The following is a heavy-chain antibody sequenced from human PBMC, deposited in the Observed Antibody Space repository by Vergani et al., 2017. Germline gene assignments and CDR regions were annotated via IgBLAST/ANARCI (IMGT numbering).Heavy chain of an antibody. J-gene: IGHJ6*02. CDR1: GYSFTSYW. D-gene: IGHD2-15*01. CDR3: ARHRGWGLVVVAATPWYYYYGMDV. CDR2: IYPGDSDT. V-gene: IGHV5-51*01. Sequence: EVQLVQSGAEVKKPGESLKISCKGSGYSFTSYWIGWVRQMPGKGLEWMGIIYPGDSDTRYSPSFQGQVTISADKSISTAYLKGSSLKASDTAMYYCARHRGWGLVVVAATPWYYYYGMDVWGQGTTVTGSS.